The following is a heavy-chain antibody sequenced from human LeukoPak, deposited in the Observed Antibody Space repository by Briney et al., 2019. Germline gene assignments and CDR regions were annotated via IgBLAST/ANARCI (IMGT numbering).Heavy chain of an antibody. CDR1: GFTFSSYW. D-gene: IGHD6-19*01. CDR2: TNSDGSST. J-gene: IGHJ6*02. CDR3: ARVLYRQWLVQYSEYGMDV. Sequence: GGSLRLSCAASGFTFSSYWMHWVRQAPGKGLVWVSRTNSDGSSTSYADSVKGRFTISRDNAKNTLYLQMNSLRAEDTAVYYCARVLYRQWLVQYSEYGMDVWGQGTTVTVSS. V-gene: IGHV3-74*01.